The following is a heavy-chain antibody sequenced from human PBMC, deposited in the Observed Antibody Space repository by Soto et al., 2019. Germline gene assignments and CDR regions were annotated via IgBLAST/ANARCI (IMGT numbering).Heavy chain of an antibody. J-gene: IGHJ5*02. CDR2: IYYSGST. CDR3: AREYCSSTSCYLSWFDP. CDR1: GGSISSYY. Sequence: QVQLQESGPGLVKPSETLSLTCTVSGGSISSYYWSWIRQPPGKGLEWIGYIYYSGSTNYNPSLKSRVTISVDTSKNQFSLKLGSVTAADTAVYYCAREYCSSTSCYLSWFDPWGQGTLVTVSS. V-gene: IGHV4-59*01. D-gene: IGHD2-2*01.